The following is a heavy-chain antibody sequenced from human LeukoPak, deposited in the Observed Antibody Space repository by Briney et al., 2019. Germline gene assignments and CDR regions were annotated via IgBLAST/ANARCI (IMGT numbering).Heavy chain of an antibody. D-gene: IGHD5-18*01. Sequence: SETLSLTCTVSGGFISSSSYYWGWIRQPPGKGLEWIGSIYHSGSTYYNPSLKSRVTISVDTSKNQFSLKLSSVTAADTAVYYCARDWSYSYGKPDAFDIWGQGTMVTVSS. CDR2: IYHSGST. CDR3: ARDWSYSYGKPDAFDI. CDR1: GGFISSSSYY. J-gene: IGHJ3*02. V-gene: IGHV4-39*07.